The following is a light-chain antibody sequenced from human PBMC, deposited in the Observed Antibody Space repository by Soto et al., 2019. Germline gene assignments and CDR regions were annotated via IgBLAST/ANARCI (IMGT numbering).Light chain of an antibody. CDR3: QQRSNWPPYT. CDR1: QSVSSY. J-gene: IGKJ2*01. Sequence: EIVLTQSPATLSLSPGERATLSCRASQSVSSYLAWYQQKPGQAPRLLIYDASNRATGIPARFSGSGSETDFTLTISSLDPEDFAVYYYQQRSNWPPYTFGQGTKLEIK. V-gene: IGKV3-11*01. CDR2: DAS.